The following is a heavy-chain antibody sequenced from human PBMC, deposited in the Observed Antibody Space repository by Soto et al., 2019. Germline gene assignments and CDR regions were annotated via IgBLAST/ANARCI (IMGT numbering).Heavy chain of an antibody. D-gene: IGHD3-9*01. Sequence: GASVKVSCKASGYTFTNYGISWVRQAPGQGLEWMGWISAYNGNTKYAQKLQGRVTMTTDTSTSTAYMELRSLRSDDTAVYYCARDSTESLRYFDWAPQDFQHWGQGTLVTVSS. CDR3: ARDSTESLRYFDWAPQDFQH. V-gene: IGHV1-18*01. CDR1: GYTFTNYG. CDR2: ISAYNGNT. J-gene: IGHJ1*01.